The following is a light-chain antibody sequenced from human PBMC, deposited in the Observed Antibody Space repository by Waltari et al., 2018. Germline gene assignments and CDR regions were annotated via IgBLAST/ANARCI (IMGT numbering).Light chain of an antibody. CDR1: CGQIWVHNL. CDR2: EGS. CDR3: CSYAGSSTAYV. Sequence: APIDTASEYPSPGHSITRSPTANCGQIWVHNLVSRYQQHPGKAPKLMIYEGSKRPSGVSNRFSGSKSGNTASLTISGLQAEDEADYYCCSYAGSSTAYVFGTGTKVTVL. J-gene: IGLJ1*01. V-gene: IGLV2-23*01.